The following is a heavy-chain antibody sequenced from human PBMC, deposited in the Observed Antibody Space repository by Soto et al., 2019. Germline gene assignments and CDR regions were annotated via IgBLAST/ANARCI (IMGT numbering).Heavy chain of an antibody. CDR3: ARPGLIPAAGNNWFLP. J-gene: IGHJ5*02. CDR1: GFSLTTYT. D-gene: IGHD2-2*01. V-gene: IGHV3-30-3*01. CDR2: ISSDGSNQ. Sequence: QVHLVEAGGGVVQPGRSLRLSCAASGFSLTTYTMHWVRQSPGKGPEWLAFISSDGSNQYYPDSVKDRFTISRDDSKNTLFLQMDRLSPEDTAVYYCARPGLIPAAGNNWFLPFGQRARVTLSS.